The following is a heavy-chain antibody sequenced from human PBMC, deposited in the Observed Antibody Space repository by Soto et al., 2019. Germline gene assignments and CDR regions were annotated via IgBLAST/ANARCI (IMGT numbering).Heavy chain of an antibody. CDR1: GFIFSNYW. V-gene: IGHV3-74*03. CDR3: ARDEGVPMVRGYDK. J-gene: IGHJ4*02. CDR2: IKPDGTFT. Sequence: EAQLVQSGGGLVQPGGSMRLSCTGSGFIFSNYWMHWVRQAPGKGPVWVASIKPDGTFTPYASSVRGRFTVARDNAQNTVYLQMYGLRAEDTAVYYCARDEGVPMVRGYDKWGQGTLVAVST. D-gene: IGHD3-10*01.